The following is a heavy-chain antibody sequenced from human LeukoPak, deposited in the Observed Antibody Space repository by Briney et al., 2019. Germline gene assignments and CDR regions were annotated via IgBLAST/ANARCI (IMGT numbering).Heavy chain of an antibody. D-gene: IGHD6-19*01. V-gene: IGHV3-23*01. CDR1: GFTFSSYA. Sequence: GGSLRLSCAASGFTFSSYAMSWVRQAPGKGLEWVSAIKGRFTISRDNSKNTLYLQMNSLRAEDTAVYYCANRAVSGAGALDYWGQGTLVTVSS. J-gene: IGHJ4*02. CDR2: I. CDR3: ANRAVSGAGALDY.